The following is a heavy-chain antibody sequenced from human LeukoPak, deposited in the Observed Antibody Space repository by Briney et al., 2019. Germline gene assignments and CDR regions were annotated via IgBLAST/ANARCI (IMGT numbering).Heavy chain of an antibody. V-gene: IGHV4-59*01. CDR3: ARGTVTTGPYFQH. Sequence: SETLSLTCTVSGGSISSNYWSWIRQPPGKGLEWIGYIYYSGSTNYNPSLKSRVTISVDTSKNQFSLKLSSVTAADTAVYYCARGTVTTGPYFQHWGQGTLVTVSS. CDR2: IYYSGST. D-gene: IGHD4-17*01. CDR1: GGSISSNY. J-gene: IGHJ1*01.